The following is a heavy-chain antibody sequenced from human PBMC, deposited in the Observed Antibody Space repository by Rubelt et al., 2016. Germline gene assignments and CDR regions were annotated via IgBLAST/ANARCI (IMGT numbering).Heavy chain of an antibody. CDR3: TIVARDY. Sequence: EQLVESGGGVVQPGRSLRLSCAASGVTFSTYGMHWVRQAPGKGLEWVSYISSSSSTVFYADSVRGQFTISRDNTKDSLYLQMTSLRAEDTAVYYCTIVARDYWGQGTLVTVSS. CDR2: ISSSSSTV. CDR1: GVTFSTYG. V-gene: IGHV3-48*04. J-gene: IGHJ4*02. D-gene: IGHD5-12*01.